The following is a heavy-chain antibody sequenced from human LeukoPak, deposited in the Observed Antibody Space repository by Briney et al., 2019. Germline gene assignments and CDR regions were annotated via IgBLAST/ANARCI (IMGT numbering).Heavy chain of an antibody. CDR2: ILYNGSNK. CDR1: GFTFSSSG. CDR3: ARAGGYCSGGSCYRGYSWFDP. D-gene: IGHD2-15*01. V-gene: IGHV3-33*01. J-gene: IGHJ5*02. Sequence: PVRSLRLSCAASGFTFSSSGIHWVRQAPGKGLEWVAVILYNGSNKYYADSVKGRFTISRDNSKNTLYLQMNSLRVEDTAVYYCARAGGYCSGGSCYRGYSWFDPWGQGTLVTVSS.